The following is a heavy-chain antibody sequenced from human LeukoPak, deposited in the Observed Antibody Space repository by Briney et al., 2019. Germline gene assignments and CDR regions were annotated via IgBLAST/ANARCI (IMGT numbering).Heavy chain of an antibody. CDR1: GFSFRNYG. J-gene: IGHJ4*02. Sequence: GGSLRLPCVASGFSFRNYGMHWVRQAPGKGLEWVAVIWYGGSNKYYADSVKGRFTISRDNSKNTLYLQMNSLRAEDTAVYYCAKAGSRGLDYWGQGTLVTVSS. CDR3: AKAGSRGLDY. CDR2: IWYGGSNK. D-gene: IGHD2-15*01. V-gene: IGHV3-30*02.